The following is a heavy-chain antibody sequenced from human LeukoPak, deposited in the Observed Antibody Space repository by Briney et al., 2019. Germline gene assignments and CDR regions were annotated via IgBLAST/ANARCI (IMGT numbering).Heavy chain of an antibody. D-gene: IGHD4-11*01. V-gene: IGHV3-23*01. CDR3: ARARRVYSNYGIDY. Sequence: GGSLRLSCAASGFTFSSYAMSWVRQAPGKGLEWVSGISADGGRTYYADSVRGRFTISRDNSKSTLYLQMNSLRAEDTAVYYCARARRVYSNYGIDYWGQGTLVTVSS. J-gene: IGHJ4*02. CDR2: ISADGGRT. CDR1: GFTFSSYA.